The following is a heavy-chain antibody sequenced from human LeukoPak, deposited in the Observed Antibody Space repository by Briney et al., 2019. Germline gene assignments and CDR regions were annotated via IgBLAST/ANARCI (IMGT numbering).Heavy chain of an antibody. V-gene: IGHV4-34*01. Sequence: KASETLSLTCAVYGGSFSGYYWSWIRQPPGKGLEWIGEINHSGSTNYNPSLKSRVTISVDTSKNQFSLKLSSVTAADTAVYYCARGYTAMVTAFDYWGQGTLVTVSS. CDR3: ARGYTAMVTAFDY. CDR2: INHSGST. D-gene: IGHD5-18*01. J-gene: IGHJ4*02. CDR1: GGSFSGYY.